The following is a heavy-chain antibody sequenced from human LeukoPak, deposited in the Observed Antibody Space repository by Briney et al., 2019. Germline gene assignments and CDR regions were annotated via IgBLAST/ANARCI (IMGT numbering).Heavy chain of an antibody. CDR3: ARDECGGDCYSAFDI. CDR2: INPNSGGT. CDR1: GYTFTGYY. V-gene: IGHV1-2*02. Sequence: ASVKVSCKASGYTFTGYYMHWVRQAPGQGLEWMGWINPNSGGTNYAQKFQGRVTMTRDTSISTAYMELSRLRSDDTAVYYCARDECGGDCYSAFDIWGQGTMVTVSS. D-gene: IGHD2-21*02. J-gene: IGHJ3*02.